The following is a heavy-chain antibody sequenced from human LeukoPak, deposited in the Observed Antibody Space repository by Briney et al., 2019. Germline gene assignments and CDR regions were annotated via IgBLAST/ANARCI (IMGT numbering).Heavy chain of an antibody. Sequence: GRSLRLSCAASGFTFSSYGMHWVRQAPGKGLEWVAVISYDGSNKYYADSVKGRFTISRDNSKNTLYLQMNSLRAEDTAVYYCAKDLVRDCSGGSCYGIDYWGQGTLVTVPS. CDR2: ISYDGSNK. J-gene: IGHJ4*02. CDR1: GFTFSSYG. V-gene: IGHV3-30*18. CDR3: AKDLVRDCSGGSCYGIDY. D-gene: IGHD2-15*01.